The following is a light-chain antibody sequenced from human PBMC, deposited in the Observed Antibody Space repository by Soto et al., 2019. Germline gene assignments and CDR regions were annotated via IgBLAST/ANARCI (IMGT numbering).Light chain of an antibody. V-gene: IGKV3-11*01. Sequence: EVVLTQSPATLSLSPGERATLSCRASQSVSNFLAWYQQKPGQAPRLLIYDTSDRATGLPARFSGSGSGTDFTLTISILEPEDFAVFYCQQRSIWPWTFGQGTKVDIK. CDR3: QQRSIWPWT. CDR1: QSVSNF. J-gene: IGKJ1*01. CDR2: DTS.